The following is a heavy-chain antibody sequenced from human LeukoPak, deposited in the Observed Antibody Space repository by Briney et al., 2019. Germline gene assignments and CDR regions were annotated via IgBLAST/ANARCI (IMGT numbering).Heavy chain of an antibody. CDR3: ARHVYGEGMVV. D-gene: IGHD4-17*01. J-gene: IGHJ6*04. Sequence: SETLSLTCTVSGGSLKGYYWGWIRQPPGKGLECIGYIHSSQGTAHNASLKSRLTISLDTSKNQFYLTLSSVTAADTAVYYCARHVYGEGMVVWGKGTTVTVSS. CDR1: GGSLKGYY. V-gene: IGHV4-59*08. CDR2: IHSSQGT.